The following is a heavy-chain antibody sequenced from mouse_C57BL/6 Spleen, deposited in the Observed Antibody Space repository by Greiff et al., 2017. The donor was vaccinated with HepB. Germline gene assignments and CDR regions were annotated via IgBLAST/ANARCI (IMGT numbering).Heavy chain of an antibody. CDR2: IDPSDSYT. CDR1: GYTFTSYW. Sequence: QVQLQQPGAELVRPGTSVKLSCKASGYTFTSYWMHWVKQRPGQGLEWIGVIDPSDSYTNYNQKFKGKATLTVDTSSSTAYMQLSSLTSEDSAVYYCARGGLLEYYFDYWGQGTTLTVSS. J-gene: IGHJ2*01. CDR3: ARGGLLEYYFDY. D-gene: IGHD3-1*01. V-gene: IGHV1-59*01.